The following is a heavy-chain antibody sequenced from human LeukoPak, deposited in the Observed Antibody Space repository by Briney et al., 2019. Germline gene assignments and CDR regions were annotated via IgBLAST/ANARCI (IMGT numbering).Heavy chain of an antibody. CDR2: ISGDSRYI. D-gene: IGHD2-15*01. CDR3: ARHGIYCIGESCYLDY. V-gene: IGHV3-21*01. J-gene: IGHJ4*02. CDR1: GFTFSSYS. Sequence: GGSLRLSYAASGFTFSSYSMNWVRQAPGKGLEWVSAISGDSRYIYYADSVRGRFTISRDNAENSLYLQMNSLRAEDTAVYYCARHGIYCIGESCYLDYWGQGTLVTVSS.